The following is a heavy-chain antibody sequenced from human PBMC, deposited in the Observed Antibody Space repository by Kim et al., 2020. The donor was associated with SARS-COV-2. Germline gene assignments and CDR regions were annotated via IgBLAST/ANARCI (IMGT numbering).Heavy chain of an antibody. Sequence: ASVKVSCKASGYTFTSYDFNWVRQATGQGLEWMGWMNPNSGNTGYAQKLQGRVTMTRNTSISTAYMELSSLRSEDTAVYYCARGLLVRGVFYYYYYMDVWGKGTTVTVSS. V-gene: IGHV1-8*01. CDR2: MNPNSGNT. CDR1: GYTFTSYD. J-gene: IGHJ6*03. CDR3: ARGLLVRGVFYYYYYMDV. D-gene: IGHD3-10*01.